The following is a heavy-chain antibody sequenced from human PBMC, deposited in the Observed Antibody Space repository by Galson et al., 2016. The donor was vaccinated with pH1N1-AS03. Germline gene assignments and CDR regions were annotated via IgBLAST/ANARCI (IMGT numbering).Heavy chain of an antibody. J-gene: IGHJ4*02. D-gene: IGHD6-13*01. CDR2: IRWDGAT. CDR1: GFTFDYYA. CDR3: VRDMGTTTAASGF. Sequence: SLRLSCAATGFTFDYYAMHWIRQRPGKALAWVSGIRWDGATGYAESVQGRFTSSRDQANTSLYLQMTSLQIEDTALYYCVRDMGTTTAASGFWGQGILVNVSS. V-gene: IGHV3-9*01.